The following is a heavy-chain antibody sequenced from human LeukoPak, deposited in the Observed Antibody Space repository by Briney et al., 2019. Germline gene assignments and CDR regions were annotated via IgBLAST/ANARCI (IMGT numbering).Heavy chain of an antibody. CDR1: GYTFTDYY. J-gene: IGHJ4*02. CDR3: AREGNGLLSKDLDY. Sequence: ASVKVSCKASGYTFTDYYIHWVRQAPGQGLEWMGYINPHSGGTSSPQKFQGRVTMTTDASISTAYMELSRLTSDDTAVYHCAREGNGLLSKDLDYWGQGTLVTVSS. D-gene: IGHD2-15*01. CDR2: INPHSGGT. V-gene: IGHV1-2*02.